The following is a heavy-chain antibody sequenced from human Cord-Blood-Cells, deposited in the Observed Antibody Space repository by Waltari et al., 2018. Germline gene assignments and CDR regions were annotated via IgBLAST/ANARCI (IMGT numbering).Heavy chain of an antibody. D-gene: IGHD2-2*01. Sequence: APGQGLEWMGWINPNSGGTNYAQKFQGRVTMTRDTSISTAYMELSRLRSDDTAVYYCARDYCSSTSCYDYWGQGTLVTVSS. J-gene: IGHJ4*02. CDR3: ARDYCSSTSCYDY. V-gene: IGHV1-2*02. CDR2: INPNSGGT.